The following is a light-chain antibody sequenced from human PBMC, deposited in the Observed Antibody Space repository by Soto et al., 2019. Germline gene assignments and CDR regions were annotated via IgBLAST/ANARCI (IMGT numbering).Light chain of an antibody. CDR1: SSNIGAGYD. J-gene: IGLJ1*01. CDR3: QSYDSSLSRYV. Sequence: QSVLTQPPSVSGAPGQRVTISCTGSSSNIGAGYDVHWYQQLPGTAPKLLIYGNSNRPSGFPDRFSGSKSGTSASLAITGLQAEDGADYYCQSYDSSLSRYVFGTGTKLTVL. V-gene: IGLV1-40*01. CDR2: GNS.